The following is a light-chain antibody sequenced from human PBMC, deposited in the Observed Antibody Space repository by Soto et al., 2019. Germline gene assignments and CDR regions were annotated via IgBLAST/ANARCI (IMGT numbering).Light chain of an antibody. Sequence: IQMTQSPSTLSASVGDRVTITCRASQSISSWLAWYQQKPGKAPNLLIYAASSLQSGVPSRFSGSGSGTDFTLTISSLQPEDFATYYCLQDYNYPRTFGQGTKVDIK. J-gene: IGKJ1*01. CDR2: AAS. CDR1: QSISSW. V-gene: IGKV1-6*01. CDR3: LQDYNYPRT.